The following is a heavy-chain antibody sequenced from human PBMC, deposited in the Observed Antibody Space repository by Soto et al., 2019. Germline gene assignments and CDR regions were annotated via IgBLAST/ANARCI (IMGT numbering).Heavy chain of an antibody. CDR3: AADPRFLEWFSPYYGMDV. CDR1: GFTFTSSA. CDR2: IVVGSGNT. J-gene: IGHJ6*02. D-gene: IGHD3-3*01. Sequence: ASVKVFCKASGFTFTSSAVQWVRQARGQRLEWIGWIVVGSGNTNYAQKFQERVTITRDMSTSTAYMELSSLRSENTAVYYCAADPRFLEWFSPYYGMDVWGQGTTVTVSS. V-gene: IGHV1-58*01.